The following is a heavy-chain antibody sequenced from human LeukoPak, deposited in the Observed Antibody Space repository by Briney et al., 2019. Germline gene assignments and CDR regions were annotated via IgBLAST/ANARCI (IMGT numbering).Heavy chain of an antibody. CDR2: ISGSTSRT. Sequence: PGGSLRLSCAASGFTFSTFALSWVRQAPGKGLEWVSSISGSTSRTYYADSVKGRFTISRDNSRNTLYLQMNSLRAEDTAVYYCAKHQGVAYSYADYGMDVWGQGTTITVSS. CDR1: GFTFSTFA. V-gene: IGHV3-23*01. J-gene: IGHJ6*02. CDR3: AKHQGVAYSYADYGMDV. D-gene: IGHD5-18*01.